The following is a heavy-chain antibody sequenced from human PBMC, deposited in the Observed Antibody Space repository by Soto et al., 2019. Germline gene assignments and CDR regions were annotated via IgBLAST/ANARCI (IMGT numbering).Heavy chain of an antibody. D-gene: IGHD3-9*01. Sequence: PSETLSLTCSVSVGSISSSNWWSWVRQPPGKGLEWIGEIYHSGSTNYNPSLKSRVTISVDKSKNQFSLKLSSVTAADTAVYYCARFTRYFDWFKYYYHGMDVWGQGKTVPGSS. CDR2: IYHSGST. CDR1: VGSISSSNW. J-gene: IGHJ6*02. V-gene: IGHV4-4*02. CDR3: ARFTRYFDWFKYYYHGMDV.